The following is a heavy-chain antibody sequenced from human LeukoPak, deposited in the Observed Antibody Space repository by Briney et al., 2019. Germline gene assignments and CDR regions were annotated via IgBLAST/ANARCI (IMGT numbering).Heavy chain of an antibody. J-gene: IGHJ5*02. Sequence: GASVKVSCKASEYTFTAYYVHWVRQAPGQGLEWMGWINPNSGDTNFAQNFQGRVTMTRDTSISTAYMELGRLRSDDAAVYYCARVGQWLVENDWFDPWGQGTLVTVSS. V-gene: IGHV1-2*02. D-gene: IGHD6-19*01. CDR3: ARVGQWLVENDWFDP. CDR1: EYTFTAYY. CDR2: INPNSGDT.